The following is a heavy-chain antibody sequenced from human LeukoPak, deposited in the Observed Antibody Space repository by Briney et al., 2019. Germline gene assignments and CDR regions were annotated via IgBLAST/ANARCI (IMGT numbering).Heavy chain of an antibody. Sequence: PGGSLRLSCAASGFTFSSDAMTWVRQAPGEGLEWVSTITGSDDTTYYADSVKGRFTISRDYSKNTVHLQLNNLRAEDTAMYYRAKGPQLYSGYHPDYWGQGTLVTVSS. CDR2: ITGSDDTT. D-gene: IGHD5-12*01. V-gene: IGHV3-23*01. CDR3: AKGPQLYSGYHPDY. CDR1: GFTFSSDA. J-gene: IGHJ4*02.